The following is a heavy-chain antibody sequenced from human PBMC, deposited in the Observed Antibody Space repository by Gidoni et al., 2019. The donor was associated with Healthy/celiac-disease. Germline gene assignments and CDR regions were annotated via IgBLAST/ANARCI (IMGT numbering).Heavy chain of an antibody. CDR3: ARGAWWELLQYNGNDAFDI. V-gene: IGHV1-3*01. D-gene: IGHD1-26*01. Sequence: QVQLVQSGAEVKKPGASVKVSCKASGYTFTSYAMHWVRQAPGQRLEWMGWINAANGKTKYSQKFQGRVTITRDTSASTAYMELSSLRSEDTAVYYCARGAWWELLQYNGNDAFDIWGQGTMVTVSS. CDR1: GYTFTSYA. J-gene: IGHJ3*02. CDR2: INAANGKT.